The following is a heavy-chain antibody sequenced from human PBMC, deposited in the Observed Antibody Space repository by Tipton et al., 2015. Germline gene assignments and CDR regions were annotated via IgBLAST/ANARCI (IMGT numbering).Heavy chain of an antibody. D-gene: IGHD3-16*01. CDR1: GFLFSSYG. J-gene: IGHJ4*02. CDR3: ARDVSYDSYHYYFDY. Sequence: SLRLSCAASGFLFSSYGMHWVRQAPGKGLEWVATMWYDGTNEFYGDSVKGRFTISRDNSKNTLYLQMNSLRAEDTAIYYCARDVSYDSYHYYFDYWGQGTLVTVSS. V-gene: IGHV3-33*01. CDR2: MWYDGTNE.